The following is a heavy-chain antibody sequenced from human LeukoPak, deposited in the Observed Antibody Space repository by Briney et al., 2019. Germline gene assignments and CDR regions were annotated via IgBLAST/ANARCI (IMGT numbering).Heavy chain of an antibody. V-gene: IGHV3-23*01. CDR2: ISGSGGST. Sequence: PGGSLRLSCAASGFTFSSYAMSWVRQAPGKGLEWVSAISGSGGSTYYADSMKGRFTISRDNSKNTLYLQMNSPRAEDTAVYYCAKDLVLVGGYYFDYWGQGTLVTVSS. CDR1: GFTFSSYA. J-gene: IGHJ4*02. CDR3: AKDLVLVGGYYFDY. D-gene: IGHD2-8*02.